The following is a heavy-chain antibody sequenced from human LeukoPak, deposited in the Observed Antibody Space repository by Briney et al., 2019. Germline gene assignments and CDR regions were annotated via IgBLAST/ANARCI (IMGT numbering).Heavy chain of an antibody. V-gene: IGHV3-23*01. CDR1: GFNLCSSA. Sequence: GGSPGLSCAAPGFNLCSSAMSWGRPAPGKGLGWVSVISNNGGYTYYADSVQGRFTISRDNSKSTLCLQMNSLRAEDTAVYYCAKGYDILTPLFDYWGQGTLVTVSS. CDR2: ISNNGGYT. CDR3: AKGYDILTPLFDY. D-gene: IGHD3-9*01. J-gene: IGHJ4*02.